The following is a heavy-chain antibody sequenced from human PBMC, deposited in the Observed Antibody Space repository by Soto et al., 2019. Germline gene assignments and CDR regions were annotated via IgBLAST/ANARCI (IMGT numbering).Heavy chain of an antibody. CDR1: WFSLSTSGVG. CDR3: AHRNYDILAGYYIDAFDI. J-gene: IGHJ3*02. Sequence: QITLKESGTSLVKPTQPLTLTCTFSWFSLSTSGVGVGWIRQPPGKALERLALMYWDDDKRYSPSLNSRLTITKNTSKNQVVLTMTNMDPVDTATYYCAHRNYDILAGYYIDAFDIWGQGTMVTVSS. D-gene: IGHD3-9*01. V-gene: IGHV2-5*02. CDR2: MYWDDDK.